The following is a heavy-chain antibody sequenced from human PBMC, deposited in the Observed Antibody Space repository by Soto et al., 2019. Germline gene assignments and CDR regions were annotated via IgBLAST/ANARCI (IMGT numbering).Heavy chain of an antibody. CDR3: NHFDTSGYRENFAS. V-gene: IGHV3-30*04. CDR2: ISYDGRDQ. D-gene: IGHD3-22*01. CDR1: GFLFASYE. J-gene: IGHJ4*02. Sequence: GGSLRLSCAASGFLFASYEMHWVRQAPGKGLEWVAVISYDGRDQHYADPAKGRFTISRDNSKNTLFLQLNSLRAEDTAIYYFNHFDTSGYRENFASWGQGTLVTVSS.